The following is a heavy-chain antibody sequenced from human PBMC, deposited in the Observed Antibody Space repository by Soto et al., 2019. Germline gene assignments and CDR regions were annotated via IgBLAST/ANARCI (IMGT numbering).Heavy chain of an antibody. V-gene: IGHV1-69*06. D-gene: IGHD3-3*01. J-gene: IGHJ4*02. CDR2: IIPIFGTA. Sequence: SVKVSCKASGGTFSSYAISWVRQAPGQGLEWMGGIIPIFGTANYAQKFQGRVTITADKSTSTAYMELSSLRSEDTAVYYCAALPTYYDFWSGYRDFDYWGQGTLVTVSS. CDR3: AALPTYYDFWSGYRDFDY. CDR1: GGTFSSYA.